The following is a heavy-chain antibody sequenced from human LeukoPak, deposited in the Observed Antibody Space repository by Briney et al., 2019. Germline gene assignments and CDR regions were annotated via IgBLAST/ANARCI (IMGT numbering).Heavy chain of an antibody. J-gene: IGHJ6*03. CDR2: IYYTGTT. CDR1: GGSITSHY. V-gene: IGHV4-59*11. Sequence: SETLSLTCSVSGGSITSHYWSWIRKPPGQGLEWIAAIYYTGTTTYSPSLKSRVTISVDSSRTQFSLKLSSVTAADTAVYYCARDLRFDMTLSSTPDSYFYMDVWGKGATVTVSS. D-gene: IGHD3-10*01. CDR3: ARDLRFDMTLSSTPDSYFYMDV.